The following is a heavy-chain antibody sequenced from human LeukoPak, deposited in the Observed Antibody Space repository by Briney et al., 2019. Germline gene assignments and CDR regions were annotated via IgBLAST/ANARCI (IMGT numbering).Heavy chain of an antibody. CDR3: ARTPGTYSPPGDC. Sequence: RASVKVSCKASGYTFSSYGMSWVRQAPGQGLEWMGWVSAFNGNTHSAQKLQGRVTMTTDTSTSTAFMELRSLTSDDTAVYYCARTPGTYSPPGDCWGQGTLVTVSS. V-gene: IGHV1-18*01. CDR1: GYTFSSYG. D-gene: IGHD1-26*01. CDR2: VSAFNGNT. J-gene: IGHJ4*02.